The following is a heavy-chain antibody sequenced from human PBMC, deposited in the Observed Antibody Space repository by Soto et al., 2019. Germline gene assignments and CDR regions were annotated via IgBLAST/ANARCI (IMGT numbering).Heavy chain of an antibody. CDR3: ARVVYSNYGYGMDV. CDR1: GGSISSYY. J-gene: IGHJ6*02. CDR2: IYYSGST. D-gene: IGHD4-4*01. V-gene: IGHV4-59*01. Sequence: PSETLSLTCTVSGGSISSYYWSWIRQPPGKGLEWIGYIYYSGSTNYNPSLKSRVTISVDTSKNQFSLKLSSVTAADTAVYYCARVVYSNYGYGMDVWGQGTTVTVSS.